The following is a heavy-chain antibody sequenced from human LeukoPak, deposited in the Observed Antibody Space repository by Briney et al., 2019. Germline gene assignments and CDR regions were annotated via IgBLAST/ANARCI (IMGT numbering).Heavy chain of an antibody. J-gene: IGHJ3*02. D-gene: IGHD3-10*01. CDR3: ARRITRVVRGVIKDAFDI. Sequence: PSETLSLTCTVSGGSISSYYWIWIRQPPGKGLEWIGYIYYSGSTNYNPSLKSRVTISVDTSKNQFSLKLSSVTAADTAVYYCARRITRVVRGVIKDAFDIWGQGTMVTVSS. CDR2: IYYSGST. CDR1: GGSISSYY. V-gene: IGHV4-59*01.